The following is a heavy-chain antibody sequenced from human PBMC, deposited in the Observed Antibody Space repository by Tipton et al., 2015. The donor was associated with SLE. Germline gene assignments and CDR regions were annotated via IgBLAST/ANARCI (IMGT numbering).Heavy chain of an antibody. D-gene: IGHD2-2*01. Sequence: SLRLSCAASGFTFSSYAMHWVRQAPGKGLEWVAVISYDGSNKYYADSVKGRFTISRDNSKNTLYLQMNSLRAEDTAVYYCARAHIVVVPAAKGNAFDIWGQGTMVTVSS. CDR3: ARAHIVVVPAAKGNAFDI. CDR2: ISYDGSNK. J-gene: IGHJ3*02. V-gene: IGHV3-30-3*01. CDR1: GFTFSSYA.